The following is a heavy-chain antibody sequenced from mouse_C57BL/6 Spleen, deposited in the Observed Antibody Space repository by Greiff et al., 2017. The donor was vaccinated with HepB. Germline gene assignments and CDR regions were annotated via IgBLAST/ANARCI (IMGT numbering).Heavy chain of an antibody. J-gene: IGHJ3*01. Sequence: VQLQQSGAELVKPGASVKLSCKASGYTFTSYWMHWVKQRPGQGLEWIGMIHPNSGSTNYNEKFKSKATLTVDKSSSTAYMQLSSLTSEDSAVYYCARDVYDPFAYWGQGTLVTVSA. CDR3: ARDVYDPFAY. D-gene: IGHD2-3*01. CDR1: GYTFTSYW. CDR2: IHPNSGST. V-gene: IGHV1-64*01.